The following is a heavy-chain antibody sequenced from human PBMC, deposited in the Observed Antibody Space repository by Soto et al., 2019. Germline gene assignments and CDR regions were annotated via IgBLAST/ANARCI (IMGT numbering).Heavy chain of an antibody. V-gene: IGHV5-51*01. Sequence: GESLKISCKGSGYDFAGYWIAWVRQMPGKGLELMGIIYPSDSDTRYRPSFQGQVTISADKSISSAYLQWSSLRASDTAMYYCARGGVSTRTFDYWGQGTPVTVSS. CDR1: GYDFAGYW. J-gene: IGHJ4*02. D-gene: IGHD3-3*01. CDR2: IYPSDSDT. CDR3: ARGGVSTRTFDY.